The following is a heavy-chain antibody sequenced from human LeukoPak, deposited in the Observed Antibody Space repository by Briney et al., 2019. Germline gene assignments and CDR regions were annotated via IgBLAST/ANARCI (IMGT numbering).Heavy chain of an antibody. CDR2: IIPIFGTA. CDR1: GGTFSSYA. J-gene: IGHJ5*02. Sequence: SVKVSCKASGGTFSSYAISWVRQAPGQGLEWMGGIIPIFGTANYAQKFQGRVTITTDESTSTAYMELSSLRSEDTAVYYCAREGEYYDGSGSIDPWGQGTLVTVSS. V-gene: IGHV1-69*05. D-gene: IGHD3-22*01. CDR3: AREGEYYDGSGSIDP.